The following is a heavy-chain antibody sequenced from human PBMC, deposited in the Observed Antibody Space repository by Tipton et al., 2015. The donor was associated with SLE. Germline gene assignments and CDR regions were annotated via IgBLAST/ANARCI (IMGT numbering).Heavy chain of an antibody. J-gene: IGHJ4*02. Sequence: LRLSCTVSGGSISSSSYYWGWIRQPPGKGLEWIGSIYYSGSTNYNPSLKSRVTISVDTSKNQFSLKLSSVTAADTAVYYCARGWGIAAAAYFDYWGQGTLVTVSS. D-gene: IGHD6-13*01. CDR3: ARGWGIAAAAYFDY. CDR2: IYYSGST. V-gene: IGHV4-39*07. CDR1: GGSISSSSYY.